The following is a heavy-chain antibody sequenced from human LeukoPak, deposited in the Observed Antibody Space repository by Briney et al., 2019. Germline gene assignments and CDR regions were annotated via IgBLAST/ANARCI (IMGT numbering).Heavy chain of an antibody. D-gene: IGHD6-13*01. Sequence: PGGSLRLSCAASGFTFSSYGMSWVRQAPGKGLEWVSAISGSGGRTYYADSVKGRCTISRDNSKNTLYLQMNSLRAEDTAVYYCAKRDTGSSWNYYYYYYMDVWGKGTTVTISS. CDR3: AKRDTGSSWNYYYYYYMDV. CDR2: ISGSGGRT. CDR1: GFTFSSYG. V-gene: IGHV3-23*01. J-gene: IGHJ6*03.